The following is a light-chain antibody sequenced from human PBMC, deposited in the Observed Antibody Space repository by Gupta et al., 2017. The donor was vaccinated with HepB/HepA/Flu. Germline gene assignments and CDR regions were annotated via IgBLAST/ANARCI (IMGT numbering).Light chain of an antibody. V-gene: IGLV1-51*01. Sequence: QSVLTQPPSVSAAPGQKVTISCSGRSSNIGNNYVSWYQQLPGTAPTLLIYDNNKRPSGIPDRFSGSKSGTSATLGITGLQTGDEADYYCGTWDSSLSAHVFGTGTKVTVL. CDR3: GTWDSSLSAHV. CDR1: SSNIGNNY. J-gene: IGLJ1*01. CDR2: DNN.